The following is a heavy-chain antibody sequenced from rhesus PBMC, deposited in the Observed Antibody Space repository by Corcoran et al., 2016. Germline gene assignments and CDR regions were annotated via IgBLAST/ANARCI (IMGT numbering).Heavy chain of an antibody. CDR3: ASEDDYGYYYTAAFDF. J-gene: IGHJ3*01. V-gene: IGHV4-65*01. Sequence: QVQLQESGPGLVKPSETLSLTCAVSGGSISSSNWWSWIRQPSGKGLEWIGYISGSSGSTYYNPSLKSRVTISTDTSKNQFSLKLSSVTAADTAVYYCASEDDYGYYYTAAFDFWGQGLRVTVSS. CDR1: GGSISSSNW. D-gene: IGHD3-9*01. CDR2: ISGSSGST.